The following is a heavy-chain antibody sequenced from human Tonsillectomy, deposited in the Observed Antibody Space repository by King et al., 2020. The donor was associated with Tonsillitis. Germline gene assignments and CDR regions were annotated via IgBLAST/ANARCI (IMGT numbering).Heavy chain of an antibody. J-gene: IGHJ6*02. Sequence: VQLVESGEGLVQPGGSLRLSCAASGFTFSSYAMSWVRQAPGKGLEWVSVISGSGGTTYYADSVKGRFTISRDNSKNTLYLQMNSLRAEDTAVYFCAKDYYYDTSGYYFSYYYYGMDVWGQGTTVTVSS. V-gene: IGHV3-23*04. D-gene: IGHD3-22*01. CDR3: AKDYYYDTSGYYFSYYYYGMDV. CDR2: ISGSGGTT. CDR1: GFTFSSYA.